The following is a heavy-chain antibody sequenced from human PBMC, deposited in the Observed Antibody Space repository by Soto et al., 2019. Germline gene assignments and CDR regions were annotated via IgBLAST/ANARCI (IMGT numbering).Heavy chain of an antibody. CDR1: GGSISSSSYF. J-gene: IGHJ4*02. V-gene: IGHV4-39*01. D-gene: IGHD3-3*01. Sequence: QLQLQESGPGLVKPSETLSLTCTVSGGSISSSSYFWGWIRQPPGKGLEWIGIIYYSGSTYYKPSLRSRVTISVDTSKNQVSLKLSSVTAADTAVYYCARLRLDYDFWSGYFPTSDFDHWCQGTQVTVSS. CDR3: ARLRLDYDFWSGYFPTSDFDH. CDR2: IYYSGST.